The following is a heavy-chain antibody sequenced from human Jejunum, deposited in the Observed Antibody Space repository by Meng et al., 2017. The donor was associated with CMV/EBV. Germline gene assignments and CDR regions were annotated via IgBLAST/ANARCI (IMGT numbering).Heavy chain of an antibody. CDR1: FP. Sequence: FPLAWVRPAPRKGPGLVSFIRGPGGGTPYSAHSVTSRFTISKDSAENTLYLQMNSLRAEDTAIYYCAKSTANTWSTFDSWGQGTLVTVSS. CDR3: AKSTANTWSTFDS. CDR2: IRGPGGGTP. V-gene: IGHV3-23*01. J-gene: IGHJ4*02. D-gene: IGHD2-8*02.